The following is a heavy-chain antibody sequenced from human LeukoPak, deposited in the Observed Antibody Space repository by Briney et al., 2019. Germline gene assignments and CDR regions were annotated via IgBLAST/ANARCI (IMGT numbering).Heavy chain of an antibody. CDR2: IYFSGGDT. Sequence: GGSLRLSCAASGFTFTNYAMSWVRQAPGKGLEWVSTIYFSGGDTYSADSVKGRFTISRDNAKNTLYLQMHSLRAEDTAIYYCAKDQGEAVVPRRFDYWGQGTLVTVSS. V-gene: IGHV3-23*01. CDR3: AKDQGEAVVPRRFDY. D-gene: IGHD2-2*01. CDR1: GFTFTNYA. J-gene: IGHJ4*02.